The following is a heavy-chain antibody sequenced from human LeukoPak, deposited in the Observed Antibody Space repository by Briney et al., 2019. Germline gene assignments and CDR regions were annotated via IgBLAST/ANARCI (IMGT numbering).Heavy chain of an antibody. Sequence: PGGSLRLSCAASEFTFSSYAMHWVRQAPGKGLEWVAVISYDGSNKYYADSVKGRFTISRDNSKNTLYLQMNSLRAEDTAVYYCARGPYYDILTGPDYWGQGTLVTVSS. V-gene: IGHV3-30*04. CDR2: ISYDGSNK. CDR1: EFTFSSYA. D-gene: IGHD3-9*01. CDR3: ARGPYYDILTGPDY. J-gene: IGHJ4*02.